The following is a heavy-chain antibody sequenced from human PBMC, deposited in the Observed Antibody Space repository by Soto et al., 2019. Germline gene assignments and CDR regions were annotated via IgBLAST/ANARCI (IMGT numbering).Heavy chain of an antibody. J-gene: IGHJ4*02. Sequence: SETLSLTCSVYGGSFSAYSWSWIRQPPGKGLEWIGEITHSGTAYFSPSLATRVTFHVDTSKNQFSLTLYSVTAADTAVYYCARITGRHLDYWGQGILVTVSS. D-gene: IGHD1-20*01. CDR3: ARITGRHLDY. CDR1: GGSFSAYS. CDR2: ITHSGTA. V-gene: IGHV4-34*01.